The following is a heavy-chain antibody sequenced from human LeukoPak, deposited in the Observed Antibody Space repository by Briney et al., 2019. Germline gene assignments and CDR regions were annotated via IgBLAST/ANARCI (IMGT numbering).Heavy chain of an antibody. CDR3: ARLHPTSCSAGTCYWFDP. Sequence: GESLKISCKASGYSFTSHWITWVRQMPGKGLEWMGRIDPRDSYANYSPSFQGHVTISADRSISTAYLQWSSLKASDTAMYYCARLHPTSCSAGTCYWFDPWGQGTLVTVSS. J-gene: IGHJ5*02. CDR2: IDPRDSYA. D-gene: IGHD2-15*01. V-gene: IGHV5-10-1*01. CDR1: GYSFTSHW.